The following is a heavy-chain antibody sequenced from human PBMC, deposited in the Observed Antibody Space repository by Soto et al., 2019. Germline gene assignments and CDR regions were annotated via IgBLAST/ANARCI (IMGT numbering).Heavy chain of an antibody. J-gene: IGHJ4*02. D-gene: IGHD6-13*01. CDR1: GFTFSSYD. CDR3: ASGGWGSSWYEGGSRIDS. CDR2: IGVAGDT. Sequence: EVQLVESGGGLVQPGGSLRLSCAASGFTFSSYDMHWVRQVAGKGLEWVSAIGVAGDTYYPDSVKGRFTISRENAKNSLYLQMNSLRAEDTAVYYCASGGWGSSWYEGGSRIDSWGQGTLVTVSS. V-gene: IGHV3-13*01.